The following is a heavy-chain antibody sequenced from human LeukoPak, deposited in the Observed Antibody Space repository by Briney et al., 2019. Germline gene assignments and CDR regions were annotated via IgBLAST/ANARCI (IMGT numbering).Heavy chain of an antibody. Sequence: GGSLRLSGASSGFTFSSYSMNWVRQAPGKGQEWVSYISSSSSTIYYADSVKGRFTISRDNAKNSLYLQMNSLRAEDTAVYYCAREGYNWNQNAYYYYMDVRGKGTTVTVSS. CDR3: AREGYNWNQNAYYYYMDV. D-gene: IGHD1-20*01. CDR1: GFTFSSYS. J-gene: IGHJ6*03. V-gene: IGHV3-48*01. CDR2: ISSSSSTI.